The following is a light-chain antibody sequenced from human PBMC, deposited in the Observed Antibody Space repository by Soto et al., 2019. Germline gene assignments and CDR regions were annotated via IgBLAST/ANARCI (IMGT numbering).Light chain of an antibody. J-gene: IGKJ5*01. CDR2: DAS. CDR3: QQYACPRIT. Sequence: EIGMKQSPATLSVYPGERATLSCRASQSVSSNLAWYQQKPGQAPRLLIYDASTRATGIPARFSGSGSGTEFTLTISILQSEDFAVYCSQQYACPRITFGEGTLLAI. CDR1: QSVSSN. V-gene: IGKV3-15*01.